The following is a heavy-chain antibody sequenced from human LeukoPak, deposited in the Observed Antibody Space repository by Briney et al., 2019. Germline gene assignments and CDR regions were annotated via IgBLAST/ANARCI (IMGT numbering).Heavy chain of an antibody. D-gene: IGHD1-20*01. CDR1: GFTFSSYV. V-gene: IGHV3-64*01. CDR2: IDPDGETS. J-gene: IGHJ5*02. Sequence: AGGSLRLSCAASGFTFSSYVLLWVCQAPGMGLEYVSSIDPDGETSYYANSVKGRFTISRDNSNNMLYLHMGSLTSEDMAVYYCAAQGGLTGAYDPWGQGTLVTVSS. CDR3: AAQGGLTGAYDP.